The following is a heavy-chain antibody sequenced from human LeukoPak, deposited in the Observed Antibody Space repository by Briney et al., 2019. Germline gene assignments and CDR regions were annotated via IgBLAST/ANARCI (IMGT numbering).Heavy chain of an antibody. V-gene: IGHV3-74*01. CDR2: INSDGSST. D-gene: IGHD3-22*01. J-gene: IGHJ4*02. CDR3: AGDQLQYYYDSSDH. Sequence: AGGSLRLSCAASGFTFSSYWMHWVRQAPGKGLVWVSRINSDGSSTSYADSVKGRFTISRDNAKNTLYLQMNSLRAEDTAVYYCAGDQLQYYYDSSDHWGQGTLVTVSS. CDR1: GFTFSSYW.